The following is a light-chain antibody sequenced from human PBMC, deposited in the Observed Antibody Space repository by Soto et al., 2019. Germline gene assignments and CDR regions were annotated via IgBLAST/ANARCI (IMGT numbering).Light chain of an antibody. CDR3: SSYTSSSTLYV. J-gene: IGLJ1*01. CDR2: DVC. CDR1: SSDVGGYNY. V-gene: IGLV2-14*01. Sequence: QSALTQPASVSGSPGQSITISCTGTSSDVGGYNYVSWYQQHPGKAPKLMIYDVCNRPSGVSNRFSGSKSGNTASLTISGLQAEYEADYYCSSYTSSSTLYVFGTGTKLTVL.